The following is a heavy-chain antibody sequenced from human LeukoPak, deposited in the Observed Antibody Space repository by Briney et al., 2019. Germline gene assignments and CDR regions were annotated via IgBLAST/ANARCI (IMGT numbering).Heavy chain of an antibody. J-gene: IGHJ6*03. CDR1: GGSISSYY. Sequence: SETLSLTCTASGGSISSYYWSWIRQPAGKGLEWIGRIYTSGSTNYNPSLKSRVTMSVDTSKNQFSLKLSSVTAADTAVYYCARDRFILGGIAAADDSGDYYYMDVWGKGTTVTVSS. CDR2: IYTSGST. CDR3: ARDRFILGGIAAADDSGDYYYMDV. V-gene: IGHV4-4*07. D-gene: IGHD6-13*01.